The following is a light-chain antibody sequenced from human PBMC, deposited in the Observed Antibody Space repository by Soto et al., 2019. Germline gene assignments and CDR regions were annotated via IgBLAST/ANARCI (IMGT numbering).Light chain of an antibody. CDR1: QSVFSSY. Sequence: IGLKHSAGTLSLSTGERATLSCRASQSVFSSYLAWYQKKPGQAPRLLIFDASYRATDIPARFSGSGSGTDFTLTISSLEPEDFAVYYCQHRSNWPLTFGGGTK. J-gene: IGKJ4*01. CDR2: DAS. V-gene: IGKV3-11*01. CDR3: QHRSNWPLT.